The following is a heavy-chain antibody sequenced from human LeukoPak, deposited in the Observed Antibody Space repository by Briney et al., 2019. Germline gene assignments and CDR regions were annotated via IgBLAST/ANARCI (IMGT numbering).Heavy chain of an antibody. CDR3: AKDQRGYNRPIEY. V-gene: IGHV3-23*01. CDR2: ISEGGDVT. D-gene: IGHD6-13*01. Sequence: PGGSLRLSCVASGFTFSSFPMSWVRQAPGKGLEWVSVISEGGDVTHYGDSMRGRFTVSRDNTRNTLSLQMTSLRAEDTAVYYCAKDQRGYNRPIEYWGQGTLVSVSS. CDR1: GFTFSSFP. J-gene: IGHJ4*02.